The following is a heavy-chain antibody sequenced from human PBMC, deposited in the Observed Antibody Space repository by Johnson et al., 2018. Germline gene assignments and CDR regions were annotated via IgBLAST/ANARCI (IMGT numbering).Heavy chain of an antibody. CDR2: IYSSGST. CDR3: ARGGGADYYYGMDV. CDR1: GGSISSHY. J-gene: IGHJ6*02. Sequence: QVQLQESGPGLVKPSETLSLSCTVSGGSISSHYWSWIRQPPGKGLEWLGYIYSSGSTNYNPSLKSRVTISVDTSKNQFSLKLSSVTAADTAGYYCARGGGADYYYGMDVWGQGTTVTVSS. D-gene: IGHD1-26*01. V-gene: IGHV4-59*11.